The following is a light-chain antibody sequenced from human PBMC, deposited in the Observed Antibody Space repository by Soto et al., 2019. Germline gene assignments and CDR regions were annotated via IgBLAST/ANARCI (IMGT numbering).Light chain of an antibody. CDR3: QQSYTTPPT. V-gene: IGKV1-39*01. CDR1: QSISSY. J-gene: IGKJ2*01. CDR2: AAS. Sequence: DIQMTQSPSSLSASVGDSVTIPCRASQSISSYLNWYQQTPGKAPRLLIYAASYLKSGGPSRFSGSGSGTEFTLTISSLQPEDFATYYCQQSYTTPPTFGQGTKLEIK.